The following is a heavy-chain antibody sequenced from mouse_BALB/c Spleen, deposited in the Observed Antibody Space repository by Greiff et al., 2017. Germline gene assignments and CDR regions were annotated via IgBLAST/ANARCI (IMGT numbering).Heavy chain of an antibody. CDR2: ILPGSGST. J-gene: IGHJ3*01. D-gene: IGHD1-1*01. Sequence: QVQLQQSGAELMKPGASVKISCKATGYTFSSYWIEWVKQRPGHGLEWIGEILPGSGSTNYNEKFKGKATFTADTSSNTAYMQLSSLTSEDSAVYYCARGNYGSSLAWLAYWGQGTLVTVSA. V-gene: IGHV1-9*01. CDR1: GYTFSSYW. CDR3: ARGNYGSSLAWLAY.